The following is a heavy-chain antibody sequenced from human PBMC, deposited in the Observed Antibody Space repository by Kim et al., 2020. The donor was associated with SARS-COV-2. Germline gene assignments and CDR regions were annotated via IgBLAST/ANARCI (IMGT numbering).Heavy chain of an antibody. Sequence: GGSLRLSCAASGFTFSSSVMNWVRQAPGKGLEWVSAISGSGGNTYYADSVRGRFTISRENSKNTLYLQMNSLRAEDTAIYYCAKSPITLVRAVIIGYFDCWGQGTLVTVSS. D-gene: IGHD3-10*01. CDR2: ISGSGGNT. CDR3: AKSPITLVRAVIIGYFDC. CDR1: GFTFSSSV. J-gene: IGHJ4*02. V-gene: IGHV3-23*01.